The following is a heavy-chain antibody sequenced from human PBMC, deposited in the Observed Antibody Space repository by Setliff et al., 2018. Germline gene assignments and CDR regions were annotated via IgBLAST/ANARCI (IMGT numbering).Heavy chain of an antibody. CDR1: GFTFRDYS. D-gene: IGHD4-17*01. V-gene: IGHV3-53*01. CDR2: IDQESNT. CDR3: AKDTVNDGIWDFDS. J-gene: IGHJ4*02. Sequence: PGGSLRLSCATSGFTFRDYSLTWVRQAPGKGLELVSGIDQESNTYYQDYMKGRFTITRDNSRNTKSLQINDLRAADTATYYCAKDTVNDGIWDFDSWGQGLLVTVSS.